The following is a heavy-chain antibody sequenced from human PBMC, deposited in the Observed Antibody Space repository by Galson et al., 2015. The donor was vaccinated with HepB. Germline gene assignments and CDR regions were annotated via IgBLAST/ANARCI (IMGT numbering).Heavy chain of an antibody. CDR3: ARDGKRYYDFWSGYSNWFDP. J-gene: IGHJ5*02. Sequence: SLRLSCAASGFTFSSYAMHWVRQAPGKGLEWMAVISYDGSNKYYADSVKGRFTVSRDNSKNTLYLQMHSLRAEDTAVYYCARDGKRYYDFWSGYSNWFDPWGQGTLVTVAS. D-gene: IGHD3-3*01. V-gene: IGHV3-30-3*01. CDR1: GFTFSSYA. CDR2: ISYDGSNK.